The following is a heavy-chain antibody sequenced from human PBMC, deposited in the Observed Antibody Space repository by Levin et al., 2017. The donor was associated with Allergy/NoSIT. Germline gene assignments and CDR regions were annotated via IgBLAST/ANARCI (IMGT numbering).Heavy chain of an antibody. Sequence: LSLTCAASGFTFSSYSMNWVRQAPGKGLEWVSSISSSSSYIYYADSVKGRFTISRDNAKNSLYLQMNSLRAEDTAVYYCARDEAYCSSTSCYVGNFDYWGQGTLVTVSS. J-gene: IGHJ4*02. CDR2: ISSSSSYI. D-gene: IGHD2-2*01. CDR3: ARDEAYCSSTSCYVGNFDY. CDR1: GFTFSSYS. V-gene: IGHV3-21*01.